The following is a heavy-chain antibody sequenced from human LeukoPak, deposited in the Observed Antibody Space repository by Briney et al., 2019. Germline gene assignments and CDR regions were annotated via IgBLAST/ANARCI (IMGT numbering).Heavy chain of an antibody. CDR1: GFTFSNYA. Sequence: GGSLRLSCAASGFTFSNYAMSWVRQAPGKGLEWVSAIIGSGGNTYYADSVKGRFTLFRDNSKNTLYLQMNSLRAEDTAVYYCAKRDSSGWFYFDYSGQGTLVTVSS. CDR2: IIGSGGNT. J-gene: IGHJ4*02. CDR3: AKRDSSGWFYFDY. V-gene: IGHV3-23*01. D-gene: IGHD6-19*01.